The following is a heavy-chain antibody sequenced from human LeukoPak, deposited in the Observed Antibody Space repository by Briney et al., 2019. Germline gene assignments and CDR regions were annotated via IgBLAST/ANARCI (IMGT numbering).Heavy chain of an antibody. J-gene: IGHJ3*01. Sequence: GGSLRLSCAASGFTFSSYWMHWVRQAPGKGLVWVSRINSDGSSTSYADSVKGRFTISRDNSKNTLYLQMNNLRAGDTALYYCAKSPSLQAFDVWGQGTMVSVSS. CDR3: AKSPSLQAFDV. CDR1: GFTFSSYW. V-gene: IGHV3-74*01. CDR2: INSDGSST.